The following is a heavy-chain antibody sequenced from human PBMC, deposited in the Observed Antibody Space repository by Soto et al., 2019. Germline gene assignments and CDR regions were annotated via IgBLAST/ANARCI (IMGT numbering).Heavy chain of an antibody. CDR3: ARDVSARPDNSGYAFKTQDGFDL. D-gene: IGHD3-22*01. J-gene: IGHJ3*01. CDR1: GYCFTSYW. V-gene: IGHV5-51*01. CDR2: IYPGDSDT. Sequence: GESLKISFKGSGYCFTSYWIAWVRQMPGKGLEWMGIIYPGDSDTRYSPSFPGQVTISAGKSITTAYLHWSSLKASDTAMYYCARDVSARPDNSGYAFKTQDGFDLWGQGTLVTVSS.